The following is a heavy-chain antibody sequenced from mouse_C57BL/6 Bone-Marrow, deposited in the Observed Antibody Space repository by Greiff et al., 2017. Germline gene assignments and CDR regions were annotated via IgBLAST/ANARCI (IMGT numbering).Heavy chain of an antibody. Sequence: QVQLQQSGAELVRPGSSVKLSCKASGYTFTSYWMDWVKQRPGPGLEWIGNIYPSDSETHYNQKFKDKATFTVDQSSSTAYMQLSSLTSEDSAVYFSASLGYGNLYYFTNGGHGPPLPVSS. D-gene: IGHD2-1*01. CDR2: IYPSDSET. V-gene: IGHV1-61*01. CDR3: ASLGYGNLYYFTN. J-gene: IGHJ2*01. CDR1: GYTFTSYW.